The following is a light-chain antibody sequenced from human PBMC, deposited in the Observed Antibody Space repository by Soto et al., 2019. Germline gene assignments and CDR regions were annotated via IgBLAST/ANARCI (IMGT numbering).Light chain of an antibody. J-gene: IGKJ1*01. Sequence: EIVMTQSPATLSVSPGERATLFFRASQGVGSNLAWDPLKPGQAPRLLIYGASTRATGIPARFSGSGSGTDFTLTISSLQSEDFAIYFCQQYNNWPPDRTFGQGTKVEIK. V-gene: IGKV3-15*01. CDR2: GAS. CDR3: QQYNNWPPDRT. CDR1: QGVGSN.